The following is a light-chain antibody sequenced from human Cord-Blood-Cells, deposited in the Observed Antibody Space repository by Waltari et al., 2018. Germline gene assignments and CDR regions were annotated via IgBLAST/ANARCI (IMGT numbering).Light chain of an antibody. V-gene: IGLV2-23*01. CDR3: CSYAGSSTSWV. Sequence: QSALTQPASVSGPPGQSITTSCTRTSSDVGSSNLVSWYQQHPGKAPKLMIYEGSKRPSGVSNRCSGSKSGNTASLTISGLQAEDEADYYCCSYAGSSTSWVFGGGTKLTVL. CDR2: EGS. CDR1: SSDVGSSNL. J-gene: IGLJ3*02.